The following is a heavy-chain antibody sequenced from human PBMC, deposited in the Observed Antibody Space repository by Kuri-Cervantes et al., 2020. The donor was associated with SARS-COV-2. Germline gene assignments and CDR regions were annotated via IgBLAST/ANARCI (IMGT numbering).Heavy chain of an antibody. CDR3: ARVSLDSYCSSTSCYLAKDYYYGMDV. V-gene: IGHV4-59*01. Sequence: SETLSLTCTVSGGSISSYYWSWIRQPPGKGLEWMGYIYYSGSTNYNPSLKRRVTISVYTSKNQFSLKLSSVTAAGTAVYYCARVSLDSYCSSTSCYLAKDYYYGMDVWGQGTTVTISS. D-gene: IGHD2-2*01. CDR2: IYYSGST. CDR1: GGSISSYY. J-gene: IGHJ6*02.